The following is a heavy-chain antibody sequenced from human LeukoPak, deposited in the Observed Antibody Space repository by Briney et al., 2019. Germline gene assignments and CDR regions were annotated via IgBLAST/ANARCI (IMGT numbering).Heavy chain of an antibody. CDR1: GFTFSSYS. CDR3: ARGQWELSYFDY. V-gene: IGHV3-21*01. J-gene: IGHJ4*02. CDR2: ISSSSGYI. Sequence: GGSLRLSCAASGFTFSSYSMNWVRQAPGKGLEWVSSISSSSGYIYYADSVKGRFTISRDNAKNSLYLQMNSLRAEDTAVYYCARGQWELSYFDYWGQGTLVTVPS. D-gene: IGHD1-26*01.